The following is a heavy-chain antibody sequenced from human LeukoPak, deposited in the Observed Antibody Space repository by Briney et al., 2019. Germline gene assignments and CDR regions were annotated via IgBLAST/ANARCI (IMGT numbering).Heavy chain of an antibody. CDR1: GLSLVSIW. CDR2: IQQVGAEK. Sequence: SGLSLVSIWIGWDSPPAGGWRGWVAYIQQVGAEKFYVDSVKGRFTIARDNAKNSLYLQMNSLRAEDTAVYYCATSWYCHDSSGRGAFDIWGQGTMVTVSS. CDR3: ATSWYCHDSSGRGAFDI. D-gene: IGHD3-22*01. V-gene: IGHV3-7*01. J-gene: IGHJ3*02.